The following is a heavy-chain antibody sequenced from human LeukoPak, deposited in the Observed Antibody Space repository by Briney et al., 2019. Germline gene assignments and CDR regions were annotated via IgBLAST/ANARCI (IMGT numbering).Heavy chain of an antibody. V-gene: IGHV1-2*02. CDR1: GYTFTAYY. CDR2: INPNTGDT. Sequence: ASVKVSCKASGYTFTAYYMHWVRQAPGQGPEWMGWINPNTGDTKYAQKFQGGVTMTRDTTISTAYLELSRLTSDDTAVYYCASYPRYVSTPPFDYWGQGTLVTVSS. CDR3: ASYPRYVSTPPFDY. D-gene: IGHD2-15*01. J-gene: IGHJ4*02.